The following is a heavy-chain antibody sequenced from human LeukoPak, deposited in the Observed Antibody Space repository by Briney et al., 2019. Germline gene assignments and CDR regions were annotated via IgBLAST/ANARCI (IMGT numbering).Heavy chain of an antibody. CDR3: ARQSITMTQYYFDY. CDR2: ISSSSSYI. CDR1: GCTFSSYS. J-gene: IGHJ4*02. D-gene: IGHD3-22*01. Sequence: SGGSLRLSCAASGCTFSSYSMNWVRQAPGKGLEWVSSISSSSSYIYYADSVKGRFTISRDNAKNSLYLQMNSLRAEDTAVYYCARQSITMTQYYFDYWGQGTLVTVSS. V-gene: IGHV3-21*01.